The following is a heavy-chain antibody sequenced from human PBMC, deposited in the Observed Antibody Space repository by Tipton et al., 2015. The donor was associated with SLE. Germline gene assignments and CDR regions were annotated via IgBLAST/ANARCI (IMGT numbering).Heavy chain of an antibody. D-gene: IGHD3-10*01. Sequence: SLRLSCAASGFTFSSYGMHWVRQAPGKGLEWVAFIRYDGSNKYYADSVKGRFTISRDNSKNTLYLQMNSLRAEDAAVYYCARGGDGPVGAFDIGGQGTMVTVSS. V-gene: IGHV3-30*02. CDR3: ARGGDGPVGAFDI. CDR2: IRYDGSNK. CDR1: GFTFSSYG. J-gene: IGHJ3*02.